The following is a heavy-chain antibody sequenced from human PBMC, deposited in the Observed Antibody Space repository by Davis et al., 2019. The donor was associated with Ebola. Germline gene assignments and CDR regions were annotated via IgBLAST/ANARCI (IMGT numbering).Heavy chain of an antibody. CDR2: INAGNGNT. D-gene: IGHD1-7*01. CDR3: ARGVTGTTDWFDP. J-gene: IGHJ5*02. CDR1: GYTFTSYA. Sequence: AASVQVSCKASGYTFTSYAMHWVRQAPGQRPEWMGWINAGNGNTKYSQKFQGRVTITRDTSASTVYMELSSLRFEDTAVYYCARGVTGTTDWFDPWGQGTLVTVYS. V-gene: IGHV1-3*01.